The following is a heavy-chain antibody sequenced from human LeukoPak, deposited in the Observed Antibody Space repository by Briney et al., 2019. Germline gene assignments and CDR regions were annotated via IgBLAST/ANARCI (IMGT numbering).Heavy chain of an antibody. V-gene: IGHV3-21*01. J-gene: IGHJ4*02. D-gene: IGHD2-15*01. Sequence: GGSLRLSCAASGFTFSSYSMNWVRQAPGKGLEWVSSISSSISYIYYADSVKGRFTISRDNAKNSLYLQMNSLRAEDTAVYYWAVDCSGGSCYYEDFDYWGQGTLVTVSS. CDR1: GFTFSSYS. CDR2: ISSSISYI. CDR3: AVDCSGGSCYYEDFDY.